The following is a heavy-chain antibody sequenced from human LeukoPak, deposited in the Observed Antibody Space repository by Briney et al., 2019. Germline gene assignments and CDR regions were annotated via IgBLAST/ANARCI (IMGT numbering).Heavy chain of an antibody. J-gene: IGHJ6*02. CDR1: GFTFSSYA. CDR2: ISYDGSNK. Sequence: GGSLRLSCAASGFTFSSYAMHWVRQAPGKGLEWVAVISYDGSNKYYADSVKGRFTISRDKSKNTLYLQMNSLRAGDTAVYYCARGPRSTVSPKYHGMDVWGQGTTVTVSS. CDR3: ARGPRSTVSPKYHGMDV. D-gene: IGHD4-11*01. V-gene: IGHV3-30*01.